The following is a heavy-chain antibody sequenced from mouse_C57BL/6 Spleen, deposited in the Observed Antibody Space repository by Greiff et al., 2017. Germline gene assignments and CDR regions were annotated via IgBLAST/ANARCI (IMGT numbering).Heavy chain of an antibody. D-gene: IGHD2-1*01. CDR3: AYYGNYGRSGFDY. J-gene: IGHJ2*01. Sequence: VQLQQPGAELVKPGASVKLSCKASGFTFTSYWITWVKQRPGQGLEWIGDIHPGSGSTNYNEKFKSKATLTVDTSSSTAYMQRSSLTSEDSAVYLCAYYGNYGRSGFDYWGQGTTLTVSS. CDR2: IHPGSGST. CDR1: GFTFTSYW. V-gene: IGHV1-55*01.